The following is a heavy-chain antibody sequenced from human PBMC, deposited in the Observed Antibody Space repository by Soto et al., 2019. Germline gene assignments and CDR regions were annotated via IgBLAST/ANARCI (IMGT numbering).Heavy chain of an antibody. CDR3: ARDNEAYCGGACSTFDY. V-gene: IGHV3-30-3*01. CDR1: GFTFSSYA. Sequence: QVQLVESGGGVVQPGRSLRLSCAASGFTFSSYAMHWVRQAPGKGLEWVAVISYDGSNKYYADSVKGRFTISRDNSKNTLYLQMNSLRAEDTAVYYCARDNEAYCGGACSTFDYWGQGTLVTVSS. CDR2: ISYDGSNK. J-gene: IGHJ4*02. D-gene: IGHD2-21*02.